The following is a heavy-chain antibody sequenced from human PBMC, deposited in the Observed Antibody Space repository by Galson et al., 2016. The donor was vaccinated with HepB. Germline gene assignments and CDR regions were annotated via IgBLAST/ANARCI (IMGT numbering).Heavy chain of an antibody. CDR3: TRLGRTGTDSGAYYPDY. CDR2: IRSKPNNYAT. CDR1: GFTFSGSA. D-gene: IGHD3-22*01. V-gene: IGHV3-73*01. Sequence: SLRLSCAASGFTFSGSAIHWVRQASGKGLEWVGRIRSKPNNYATSYAASVKGRFTISRDDSKNTAYLQMNSLKTEDTAVYYCTRLGRTGTDSGAYYPDYWGQGTLVTVSS. J-gene: IGHJ4*02.